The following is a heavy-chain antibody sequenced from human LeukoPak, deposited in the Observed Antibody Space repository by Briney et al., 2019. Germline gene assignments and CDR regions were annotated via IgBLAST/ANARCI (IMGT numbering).Heavy chain of an antibody. Sequence: SGGSLRLSCAASGFTFSSHAMSWVRQAPGKGLVWVSRINTDGSTTNYADSVKGRFSVSRDNAKNTLYLQMNSLRAEDTAVYYCARGYASTVGRGDFDYWGQGTLVTVSS. CDR3: ARGYASTVGRGDFDY. CDR2: INTDGSTT. V-gene: IGHV3-74*01. J-gene: IGHJ4*02. CDR1: GFTFSSHA. D-gene: IGHD2-2*01.